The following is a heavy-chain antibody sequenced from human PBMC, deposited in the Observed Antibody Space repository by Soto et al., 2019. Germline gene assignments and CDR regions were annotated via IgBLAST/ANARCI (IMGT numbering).Heavy chain of an antibody. CDR2: IYYSGST. Sequence: SETLSLTCTVSGGSISSSSYYWGWIRQPPGKGLDWIGSIYYSGSTYYNPSLKSRVTISVDTSKNQFSLKLSSVTAADTAVYYCARAVGLRYFDWTYYYYGMDVWGQGTTVPVSS. J-gene: IGHJ6*02. CDR1: GGSISSSSYY. V-gene: IGHV4-39*01. D-gene: IGHD3-9*01. CDR3: ARAVGLRYFDWTYYYYGMDV.